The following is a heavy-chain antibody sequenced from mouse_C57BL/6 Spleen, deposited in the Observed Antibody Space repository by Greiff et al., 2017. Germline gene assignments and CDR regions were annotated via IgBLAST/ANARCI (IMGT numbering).Heavy chain of an antibody. J-gene: IGHJ3*01. CDR1: GYTFTDYN. CDR2: INPNNGGT. CDR3: ACSSYDYPFAY. V-gene: IGHV1-18*01. D-gene: IGHD2-4*01. Sequence: VQLQQSGPELVKPGASVKIPCKASGYTFTDYNMDWVKQSHGKSLEWIGDINPNNGGTIYNQKFKGKATLTVAKSSSTAYMELRSLTSEDTAVYYCACSSYDYPFAYWGQGTLVTVSA.